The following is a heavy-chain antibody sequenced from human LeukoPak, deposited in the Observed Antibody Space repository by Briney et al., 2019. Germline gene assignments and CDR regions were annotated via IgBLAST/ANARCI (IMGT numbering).Heavy chain of an antibody. J-gene: IGHJ4*02. CDR2: ISSSSSYI. V-gene: IGHV3-21*01. CDR3: AREYYYDSSGSFDY. D-gene: IGHD3-22*01. Sequence: GGSLRLSCVGSGFTYSRYWLNWVRQAPGKGLEWVSSISSSSSYIYYADSIKGRFTISRDNAKNSLYLQMNSLRAEDTAVYYCAREYYYDSSGSFDYWGQGTLVTVSS. CDR1: GFTYSRYW.